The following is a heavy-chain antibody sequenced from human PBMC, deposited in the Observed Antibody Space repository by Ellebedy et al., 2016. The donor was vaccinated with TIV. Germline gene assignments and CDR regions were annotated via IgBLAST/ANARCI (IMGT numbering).Heavy chain of an antibody. D-gene: IGHD2-2*01. CDR2: IRTYSGNT. CDR3: ARVGAPAAIFDY. J-gene: IGHJ4*02. CDR1: GYSFTSYD. Sequence: ASVKVSCXASGYSFTSYDFSWVRQAPGQGLEWMGWIRTYSGNTHYAQKFQGRVTMTTDTSTTTAYMELRNLTSDDTAVYYCARVGAPAAIFDYWGQGTLVTVSS. V-gene: IGHV1-18*04.